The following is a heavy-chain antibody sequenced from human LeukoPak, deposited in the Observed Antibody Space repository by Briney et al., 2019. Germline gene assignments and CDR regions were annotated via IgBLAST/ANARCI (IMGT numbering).Heavy chain of an antibody. CDR1: GISISDGRYY. CDR3: AIENVVVVAATPYYYYYMDV. V-gene: IGHV4-61*05. CDR2: KYYSGST. Sequence: SETLSLTCNVSGISISDGRYYWAWIRQRPGRGLEWIGYKYYSGSTNYNPSLKSRVTISVDKSKNQFSLKLSSVTAADTAVYYCAIENVVVVAATPYYYYYMDVWGKGTTVTVSS. J-gene: IGHJ6*03. D-gene: IGHD2-15*01.